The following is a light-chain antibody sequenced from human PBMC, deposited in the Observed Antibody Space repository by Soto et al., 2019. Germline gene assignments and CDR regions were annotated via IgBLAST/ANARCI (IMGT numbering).Light chain of an antibody. Sequence: DIVMTQSPDSLAVSLGERATINCKSSQSVLYSSNNQNYLTWYQQKPGQPPKLLIYWASTRESGVPDRFSGSGSGTDFTLTISSLQAEDVAVYYCQQYYSTPLTFGQGTRLEMK. CDR2: WAS. CDR1: QSVLYSSNNQNY. V-gene: IGKV4-1*01. J-gene: IGKJ5*01. CDR3: QQYYSTPLT.